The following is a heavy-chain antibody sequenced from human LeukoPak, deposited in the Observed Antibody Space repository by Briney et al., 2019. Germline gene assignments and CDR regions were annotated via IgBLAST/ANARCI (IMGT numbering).Heavy chain of an antibody. CDR1: GYTFTSYY. J-gene: IGHJ4*02. D-gene: IGHD6-19*01. V-gene: IGHV1-2*02. Sequence: ASVKVSCKASGYTFTSYYMHWVRQAPGQGLEWMGWINPNSGGTNYAQKFQGRVTMTRDTSISTAYMELSRLRSDDTAVYYCARVRGSSGWYSAVGYWGQGTLVTVSS. CDR3: ARVRGSSGWYSAVGY. CDR2: INPNSGGT.